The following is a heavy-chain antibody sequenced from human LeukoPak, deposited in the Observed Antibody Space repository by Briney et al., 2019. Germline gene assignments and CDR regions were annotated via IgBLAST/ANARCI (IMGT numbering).Heavy chain of an antibody. CDR1: AFIFKNYA. CDR2: ISYHGSNQ. V-gene: IGHV3-30*18. J-gene: IGHJ4*02. Sequence: GGSLRLSCAASAFIFKNYAMHWVRQPPGEGLEWVAVISYHGSNQYYIDSVKGRFTISRDNSKDTVYLQMNSLRPDDTAVYYCAKGFSAGTMDYWGQGTLVTVSS. D-gene: IGHD1-1*01. CDR3: AKGFSAGTMDY.